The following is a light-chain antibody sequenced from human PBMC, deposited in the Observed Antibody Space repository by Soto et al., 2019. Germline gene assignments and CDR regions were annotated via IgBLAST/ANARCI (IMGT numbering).Light chain of an antibody. CDR2: WAS. CDR3: QQYYNSPLT. V-gene: IGKV4-1*01. Sequence: DIVMTQSPDSLAVSLGERATIKCKSSRCVLHSSNNQNHLAWYQKKPGQPPKLLIYWASTRESGVPDRFSGGGSGTDFTLTITSLQSEDVAVYYCQQYYNSPLTFGQGTRVEIK. CDR1: RCVLHSSNNQNH. J-gene: IGKJ1*01.